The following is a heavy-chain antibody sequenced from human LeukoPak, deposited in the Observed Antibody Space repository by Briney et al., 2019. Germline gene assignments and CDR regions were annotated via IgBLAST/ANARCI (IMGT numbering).Heavy chain of an antibody. Sequence: GASVKVSCKASGYTFTGYYLHWVRQAPGQGLEWMGWINPNSGGTNYAQKFQGRVTMTRDTPISTAYLELSRLKSDDTAEYYCARGQLEIDSSGTFDYWGQGTLVSVSP. CDR1: GYTFTGYY. CDR3: ARGQLEIDSSGTFDY. J-gene: IGHJ4*02. V-gene: IGHV1-2*02. CDR2: INPNSGGT. D-gene: IGHD6-19*01.